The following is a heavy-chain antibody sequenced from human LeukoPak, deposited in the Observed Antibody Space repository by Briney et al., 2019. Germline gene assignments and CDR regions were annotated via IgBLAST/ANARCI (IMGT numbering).Heavy chain of an antibody. Sequence: QSGGSLRLSCAASGFTLSSYAMTWVRQAPGRGLEWVSSVDGGGGGTYYADSVKGRFTISRDNSKDTLYLQMNGLRAEDTAVYFCAKQSAGSAAWYSLHYDLWGQGTLVTVSS. J-gene: IGHJ4*02. D-gene: IGHD6-13*01. V-gene: IGHV3-23*01. CDR2: VDGGGGGT. CDR1: GFTLSSYA. CDR3: AKQSAGSAAWYSLHYDL.